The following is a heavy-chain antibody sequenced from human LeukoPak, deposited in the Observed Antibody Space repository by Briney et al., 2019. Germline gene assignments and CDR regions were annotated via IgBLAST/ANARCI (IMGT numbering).Heavy chain of an antibody. CDR1: GFTFSSYS. D-gene: IGHD3-16*01. V-gene: IGHV3-7*01. CDR2: IKQDGSEK. J-gene: IGHJ6*03. Sequence: GGSLRLSCAASGFTFSSYSMNWVRQAPGKGLEWVANIKQDGSEKHYVDPVKGRFTISRDNAKNSLYLQMNSLRAEDTAVYYCATERAGERPRPLLSYYYMDVWGKGTTVTISS. CDR3: ATERAGERPRPLLSYYYMDV.